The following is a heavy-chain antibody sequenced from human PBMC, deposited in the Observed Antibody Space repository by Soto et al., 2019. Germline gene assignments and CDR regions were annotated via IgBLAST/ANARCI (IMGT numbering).Heavy chain of an antibody. D-gene: IGHD2-2*03. Sequence: SETLSLTCPVSGGSISSGCYYWSWIRQHPGKGLEWIGYIYYSGSTYYNPSLKSRVTISVDTSKNQFSLKLSSVTAADTAVYYCARDSGYCSSTSCYGVWFDPWGQGTLVTVSS. CDR2: IYYSGST. CDR3: ARDSGYCSSTSCYGVWFDP. CDR1: GGSISSGCYY. V-gene: IGHV4-31*03. J-gene: IGHJ5*02.